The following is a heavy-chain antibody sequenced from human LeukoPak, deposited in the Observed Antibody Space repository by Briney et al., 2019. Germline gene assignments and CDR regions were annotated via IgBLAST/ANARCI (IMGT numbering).Heavy chain of an antibody. Sequence: GGSLRLSCAASGFSFSNYWMHWVRQAPGKGLVWVSRISSSGSTIYYADSVKGRFTISRDNAKNSLYLQMNSLRAEDTAVYYCATLPRGNAFDIWGQGTMVTVSS. CDR3: ATLPRGNAFDI. V-gene: IGHV3-11*01. CDR2: ISSSGSTI. J-gene: IGHJ3*02. CDR1: GFSFSNYW.